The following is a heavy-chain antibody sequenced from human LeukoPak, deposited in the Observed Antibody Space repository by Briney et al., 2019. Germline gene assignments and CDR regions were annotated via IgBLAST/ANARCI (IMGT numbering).Heavy chain of an antibody. V-gene: IGHV3-30*02. CDR1: GFTFSSYG. CDR2: IWYGGSNK. Sequence: PGGSLRLSCAASGFTFSSYGMHWVRQAPGKGLEWVAVIWYGGSNKYYADSVKGRFTISRDNSKNTLYLQMNSLRAEDTAVYYCAKEGPGDDHAFDIWGQGTMVTVSS. J-gene: IGHJ3*02. CDR3: AKEGPGDDHAFDI. D-gene: IGHD1-1*01.